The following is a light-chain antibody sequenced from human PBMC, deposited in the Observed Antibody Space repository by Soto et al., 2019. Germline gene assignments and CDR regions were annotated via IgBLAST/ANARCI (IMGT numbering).Light chain of an antibody. V-gene: IGLV1-51*01. CDR1: SSNIGNNY. CDR3: GSWASSLGAVV. J-gene: IGLJ2*01. Sequence: QSVLTQPPSVSAAPGQKVNLSCSGSSSNIGNNYVSWYQQLPGTAPKLLIYDNHKRPSGIPDRVSGSKSGTSATRGITGLQTRYEADYYCGSWASSLGAVVFGGGTQLTVL. CDR2: DNH.